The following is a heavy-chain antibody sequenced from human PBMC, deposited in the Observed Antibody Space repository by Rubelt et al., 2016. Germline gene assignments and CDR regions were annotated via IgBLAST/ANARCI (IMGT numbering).Heavy chain of an antibody. V-gene: IGHV3-30*04. CDR1: GFTFSSYA. CDR2: IPYDGSNK. J-gene: IGHJ5*02. Sequence: GSLRLSCAASGFTFSSYAMHWVRQAPGQGLEWVAVIPYDGSNKYYADSVKGRFTISRDNSKNTLYLQMNSLRAEDTAVYYCARDSLHSGSYSNWFDPWGQGTLVTVSS. CDR3: ARDSLHSGSYSNWFDP. D-gene: IGHD3-10*01.